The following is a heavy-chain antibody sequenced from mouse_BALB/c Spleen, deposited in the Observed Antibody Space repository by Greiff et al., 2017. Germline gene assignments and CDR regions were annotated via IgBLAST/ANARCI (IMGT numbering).Heavy chain of an antibody. V-gene: IGHV14-3*02. CDR2: IDPANGNT. D-gene: IGHD2-4*01. CDR3: LIYYDYEWFAY. Sequence: EVQLQQSGAELVKPGASVKLSCTASGFNIKDTYMHWVKQRPEQGLEWIGRIDPANGNTKYDPKFQGKATITADTSSNTAYLQLSSLTSEDTAVYYCLIYYDYEWFAYWGQGTLVTVSA. CDR1: GFNIKDTY. J-gene: IGHJ3*01.